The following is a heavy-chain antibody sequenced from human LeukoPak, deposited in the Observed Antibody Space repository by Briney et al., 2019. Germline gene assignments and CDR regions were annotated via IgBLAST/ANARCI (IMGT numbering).Heavy chain of an antibody. D-gene: IGHD4-17*01. J-gene: IGHJ4*02. Sequence: GASVKVSCKASGGTFSSYAISWVRQAPGQGLEWVGRIIPILGIANYAQKFQGRVTITADKSTSTAYMELSSLRSEDTAVYYCARGSDYGDSYWGQGTLVTVSS. V-gene: IGHV1-69*04. CDR1: GGTFSSYA. CDR3: ARGSDYGDSY. CDR2: IIPILGIA.